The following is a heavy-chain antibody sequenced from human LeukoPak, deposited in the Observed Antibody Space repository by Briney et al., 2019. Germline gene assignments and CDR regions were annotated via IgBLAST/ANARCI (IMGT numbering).Heavy chain of an antibody. CDR1: GGSISSYY. CDR2: IYYSGST. Sequence: PSETLSLTCTVSGGSISSYYWSWIRQPPGKGLEWIGYIYYSGSTNYNPSLKSRVTISVDTSKNQFSLKLSSVTAADTAVYYCARGGGYDYVWGSYRTPHFDYWGQGTLVTVSS. J-gene: IGHJ4*02. D-gene: IGHD3-16*02. CDR3: ARGGGYDYVWGSYRTPHFDY. V-gene: IGHV4-59*12.